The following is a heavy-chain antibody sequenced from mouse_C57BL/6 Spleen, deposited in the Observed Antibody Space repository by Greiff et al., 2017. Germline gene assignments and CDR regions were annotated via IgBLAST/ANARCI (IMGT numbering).Heavy chain of an antibody. V-gene: IGHV1-5*01. J-gene: IGHJ1*03. Sequence: EVQLQQSGTVLARPGASVKMSCKTSGYTFTSYWMNWVKQRPGQGLEWMGAIYPGNSDTSYNQKFKGKAKLTAVTSASTAYMELSSLTNEDSAVYYCTITTLVHWYFDVWGTGTTVTVSS. D-gene: IGHD1-1*01. CDR2: IYPGNSDT. CDR1: GYTFTSYW. CDR3: TITTLVHWYFDV.